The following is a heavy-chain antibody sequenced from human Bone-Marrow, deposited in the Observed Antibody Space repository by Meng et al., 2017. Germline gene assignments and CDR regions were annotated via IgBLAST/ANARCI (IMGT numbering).Heavy chain of an antibody. Sequence: GESLKISCSGFNFGSIFSDHWMTWVRQAPGKGLEWVANIKPDGTEKNYVDSVEGRFTISRDNAQNSLYLQMNSLRAEDTAVYYCVRDGNSGWNDFDYWGQGTLVTVSS. V-gene: IGHV3-7*01. D-gene: IGHD1-1*01. CDR1: GSIFSDHW. CDR2: IKPDGTEK. J-gene: IGHJ4*02. CDR3: VRDGNSGWNDFDY.